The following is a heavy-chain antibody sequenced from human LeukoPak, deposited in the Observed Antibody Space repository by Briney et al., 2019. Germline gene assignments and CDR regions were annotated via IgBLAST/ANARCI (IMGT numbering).Heavy chain of an antibody. CDR3: ARALYYGSGSYYKYYYYYMDV. J-gene: IGHJ6*03. Sequence: ASVKVSCKASGYTFTGYYMHWVRQAPGQGLEWMGWINPNSGGTNYAQKFQGRVTITADESTSTAYMELSSLRSEDTAVYYCARALYYGSGSYYKYYYYYMDVWGKGTTVTISS. V-gene: IGHV1-2*02. CDR1: GYTFTGYY. D-gene: IGHD3-10*01. CDR2: INPNSGGT.